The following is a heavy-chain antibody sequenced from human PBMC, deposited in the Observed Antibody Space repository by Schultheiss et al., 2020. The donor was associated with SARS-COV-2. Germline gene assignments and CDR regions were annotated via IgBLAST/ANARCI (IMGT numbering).Heavy chain of an antibody. Sequence: SQTLSLTCAISGDSVSSNSAAWNWIRQSPSRGLEWLGRTYYRSKWYNDYAVSVKSRITINPDTSKNQFSLQLSSVTAADTAVYYCARDGGGVYSGSYFNYYYGMDVWGQGTTVTVSS. CDR3: ARDGGGVYSGSYFNYYYGMDV. CDR2: TYYRSKWYN. D-gene: IGHD1-26*01. J-gene: IGHJ6*02. V-gene: IGHV6-1*01. CDR1: GDSVSSNSAA.